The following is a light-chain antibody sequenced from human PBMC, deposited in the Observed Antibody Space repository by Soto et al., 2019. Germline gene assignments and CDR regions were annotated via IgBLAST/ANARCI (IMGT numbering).Light chain of an antibody. CDR3: QPDNSFPLT. Sequence: DIQMTQSPSSVSASVGDRVTITCRTSQGISSWLAWYQQKPGKAPRLLISAASGLQSGVPSRFRGSGSGSDFTLTISSLQPEDFATYYCQPDNSFPLTVGEGTKVEIK. CDR2: AAS. V-gene: IGKV1-12*01. CDR1: QGISSW. J-gene: IGKJ4*01.